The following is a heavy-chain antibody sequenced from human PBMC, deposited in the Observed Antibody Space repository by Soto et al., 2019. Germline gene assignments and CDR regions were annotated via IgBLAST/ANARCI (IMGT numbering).Heavy chain of an antibody. D-gene: IGHD6-13*01. V-gene: IGHV4-34*01. J-gene: IGHJ5*02. CDR3: ARGRRLKYSSSWANWFDP. CDR1: GGSFSGYY. Sequence: QVQLQQWGAGLLKPSETLSLTCAVYGGSFSGYYWSWIRQPPGKGLEWIGEINHSGSTNYNPSLKSRVTISVDTSKNQFSLKLSSVTAAYTAVYYCARGRRLKYSSSWANWFDPWGQGTLVTVSS. CDR2: INHSGST.